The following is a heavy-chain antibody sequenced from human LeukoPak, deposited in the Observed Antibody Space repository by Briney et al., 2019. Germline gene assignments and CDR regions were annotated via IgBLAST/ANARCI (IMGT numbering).Heavy chain of an antibody. V-gene: IGHV3-7*01. CDR2: IKKDGSET. CDR1: GFIFSNYW. Sequence: GGSLRLSCAASGFIFSNYWLSWVRQAPGRGLEWVANIKKDGSETYYVDSLKGRFTISRDNAKNSLYLQMNGLRAEDTAVYYCATDLGFFHYWGQGTLVTVSS. CDR3: ATDLGFFHY. J-gene: IGHJ1*01.